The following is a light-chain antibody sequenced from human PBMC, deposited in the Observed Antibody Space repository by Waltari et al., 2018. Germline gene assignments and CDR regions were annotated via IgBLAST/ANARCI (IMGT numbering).Light chain of an antibody. CDR2: WAS. V-gene: IGKV4-1*01. CDR1: QSVLHNSNNKNY. CDR3: QQSYTHPQT. Sequence: DIVMTQSPDSLAVSLGETATINCKSSQSVLHNSNNKNYLAWYQQKLGQPPELLIYWASTRESGVTDRFSGSGSGTDFTLIISSLQAEDVAVYYCQQSYTHPQTFGQGTQVEIK. J-gene: IGKJ1*01.